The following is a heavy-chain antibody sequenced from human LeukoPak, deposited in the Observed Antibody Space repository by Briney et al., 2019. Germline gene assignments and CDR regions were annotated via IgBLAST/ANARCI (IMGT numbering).Heavy chain of an antibody. CDR3: ARVSSSSVFDY. Sequence: PGGSLRLSCAASGFTFSSYAMHWVRQAPGKGLEWVAVISYDGSNKYYADSVKGRFTISRDNSKNTLYLQMNSLRAEDTAVYYCARVSSSSVFDYWGQGTLVTVSS. V-gene: IGHV3-30*01. CDR1: GFTFSSYA. CDR2: ISYDGSNK. J-gene: IGHJ4*02. D-gene: IGHD6-6*01.